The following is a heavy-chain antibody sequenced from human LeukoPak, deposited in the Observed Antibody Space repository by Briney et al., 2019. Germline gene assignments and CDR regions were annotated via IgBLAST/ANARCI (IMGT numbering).Heavy chain of an antibody. Sequence: GGSLRLSCAASGFTFSNYGMHWVRQAPGKGLEWVAVISYDGGNKYYADSVKGRFTISRDNSKNTAHLQMNSLRAEDTAVYYCAAFRAGDYWGQGTLVTVSS. J-gene: IGHJ4*02. V-gene: IGHV3-30*03. CDR2: ISYDGGNK. CDR3: AAFRAGDY. D-gene: IGHD3-10*01. CDR1: GFTFSNYG.